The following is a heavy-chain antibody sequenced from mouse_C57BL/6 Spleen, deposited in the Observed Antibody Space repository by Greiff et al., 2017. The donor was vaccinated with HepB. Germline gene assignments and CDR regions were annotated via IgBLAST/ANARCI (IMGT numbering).Heavy chain of an antibody. CDR2: ISSGSSTI. V-gene: IGHV5-17*01. D-gene: IGHD2-4*01. CDR3: ARRDYDGDY. Sequence: DVKLVESGGGLVKPGGSLKLSCAASGFTFSDYGMHWVRQAPEKGLEWVAYISSGSSTIYYADTVNGRFTISRDNAKNTLFLQMTSLRSEDTAMYYCARRDYDGDYWGQGTTLTVSS. J-gene: IGHJ2*01. CDR1: GFTFSDYG.